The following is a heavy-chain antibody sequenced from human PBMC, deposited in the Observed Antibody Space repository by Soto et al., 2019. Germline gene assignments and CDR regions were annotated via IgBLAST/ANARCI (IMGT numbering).Heavy chain of an antibody. CDR2: ISAYNGST. J-gene: IGHJ4*02. V-gene: IGHV1-18*01. CDR1: GYTFTSYG. Sequence: ASVKVSCKASGYTFTSYGISWVRQAPGQGLEWMGWISAYNGSTNYAQKLQGRVNMTTDTSTSTAYMELRSLRSDDTAVYYCARDHFVSAVWGWYFDYWGQGTLVTVSS. D-gene: IGHD3-16*01. CDR3: ARDHFVSAVWGWYFDY.